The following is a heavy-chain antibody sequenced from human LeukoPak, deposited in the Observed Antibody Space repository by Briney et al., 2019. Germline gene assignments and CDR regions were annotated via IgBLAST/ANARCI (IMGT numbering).Heavy chain of an antibody. D-gene: IGHD3-22*01. V-gene: IGHV3-30-3*01. Sequence: GGSLRLSCTASGFTFSSYAMHWVRQAPGKGLEWVAVISYDGSNKYYADSVKGRFTISRDNAKNSLYLQMNSLRAEDTAVYYCARDCYVTMIVVVPPGYWGQGTLVTVSS. CDR1: GFTFSSYA. CDR2: ISYDGSNK. J-gene: IGHJ4*02. CDR3: ARDCYVTMIVVVPPGY.